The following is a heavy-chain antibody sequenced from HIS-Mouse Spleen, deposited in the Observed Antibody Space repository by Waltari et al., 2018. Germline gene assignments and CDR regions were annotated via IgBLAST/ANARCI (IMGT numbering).Heavy chain of an antibody. CDR3: AKDRGSQFDY. CDR1: GFTFSSYG. Sequence: QVQLVESGGGVVQPGRSLRLSCAASGFTFSSYGMHCVRQAPGKGLEWVAVISYDGSNKYYADSVEGRFTISRDNSKNTLYLQMNSLRAEDTAVYYCAKDRGSQFDYWGQGTLVTVSS. V-gene: IGHV3-30*18. CDR2: ISYDGSNK. J-gene: IGHJ4*02. D-gene: IGHD1-26*01.